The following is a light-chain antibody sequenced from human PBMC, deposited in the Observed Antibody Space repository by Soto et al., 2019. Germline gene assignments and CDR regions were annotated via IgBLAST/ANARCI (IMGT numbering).Light chain of an antibody. Sequence: QSALTQPASVSGSPRQSITISCTGTSSDVGGYNYVSWYQQHPGKAPKLMIYEVSNRPSGVSNRFSGSKSGNTASLTISGLQTEDEADYYCSSYTSSSTDVVFGGGTKLTVL. CDR2: EVS. CDR3: SSYTSSSTDVV. V-gene: IGLV2-14*01. J-gene: IGLJ2*01. CDR1: SSDVGGYNY.